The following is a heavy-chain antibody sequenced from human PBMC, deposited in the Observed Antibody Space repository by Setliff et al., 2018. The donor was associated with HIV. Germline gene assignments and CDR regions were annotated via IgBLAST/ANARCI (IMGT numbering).Heavy chain of an antibody. CDR3: TSPSPYCTTASCPEYFLH. CDR2: ILKDGSDK. J-gene: IGHJ1*01. D-gene: IGHD2-2*01. V-gene: IGHV3-30*04. Sequence: GGSLRLSCVASGFTFSSYAMYWVRQAPGKGLEWVATILKDGSDKYYADSVKGRFTFSRDNSKNMLYLQMDSLRADDTAVYYCTSPSPYCTTASCPEYFLHWGQGTLVTVSS. CDR1: GFTFSSYA.